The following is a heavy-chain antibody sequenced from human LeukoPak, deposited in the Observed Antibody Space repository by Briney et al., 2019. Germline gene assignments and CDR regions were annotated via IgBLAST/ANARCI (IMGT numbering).Heavy chain of an antibody. CDR3: ARVFRGAVTSNWFDP. CDR2: ISDSGST. D-gene: IGHD4-17*01. CDR1: GGSISSYY. V-gene: IGHV4-59*01. Sequence: SETLSLTCTVSGGSISSYYWSWIRQPAGKGLEWIGYISDSGSTNYNPSLKSRVTMSVDSSNTEFSLRLNSVTAADTAVYYCARVFRGAVTSNWFDPWGQGTLVTVSS. J-gene: IGHJ5*02.